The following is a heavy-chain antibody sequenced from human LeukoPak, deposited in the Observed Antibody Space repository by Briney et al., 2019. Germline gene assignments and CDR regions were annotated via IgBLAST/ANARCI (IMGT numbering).Heavy chain of an antibody. CDR1: GFTFSGYW. J-gene: IGHJ4*02. Sequence: GESLRLSCAASGFTFSGYWMSWVRQAPGKGLEWVANIKQNGSETFYADSVRGRFTISRDNAKNSQYLQMNSLRVEGTAVYYCARRANSIDYWGQGALVTVSS. CDR3: ARRANSIDY. D-gene: IGHD5-18*01. CDR2: IKQNGSET. V-gene: IGHV3-7*01.